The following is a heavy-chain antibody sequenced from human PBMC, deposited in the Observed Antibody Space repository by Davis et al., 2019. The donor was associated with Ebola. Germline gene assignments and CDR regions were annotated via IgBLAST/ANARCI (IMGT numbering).Heavy chain of an antibody. Sequence: SETLSLTCAVYGVSFAGSYWSWISPLPGKGPEWIGAINHSGSTNYKPSLKSRVTISVDTSKNQFSLKLSSVTAADTAVYYCARVIGLNWFDPWGQGTLVTVSS. CDR3: ARVIGLNWFDP. J-gene: IGHJ5*02. CDR1: GVSFAGSY. V-gene: IGHV4-34*01. D-gene: IGHD1-26*01. CDR2: INHSGST.